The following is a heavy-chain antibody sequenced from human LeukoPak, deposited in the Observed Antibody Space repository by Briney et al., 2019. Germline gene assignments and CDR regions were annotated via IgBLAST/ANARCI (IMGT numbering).Heavy chain of an antibody. CDR2: IIPIFGTA. Sequence: SVKVSCKASGYTFTSYAISWVRQAPGQGLEWMGGIIPIFGTANYAQKFQGRVTITADESTSTAYMELSSLRSEDTAVYYCARSGSSSWSNPHYYYYYMDVWGKGTTVTISS. CDR3: ARSGSSSWSNPHYYYYYMDV. D-gene: IGHD6-13*01. V-gene: IGHV1-69*13. CDR1: GYTFTSYA. J-gene: IGHJ6*03.